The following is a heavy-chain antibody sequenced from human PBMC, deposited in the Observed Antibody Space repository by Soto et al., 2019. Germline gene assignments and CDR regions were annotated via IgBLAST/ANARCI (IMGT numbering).Heavy chain of an antibody. Sequence: PGGSLRLSCAASGFTFSDHYMDWVRQAPGKGLEWVGRTRNKANSYTTEYAASVKGRFTISRDDSKSIAYLQMNSLKTEDTAVYYCTRQIGSGWPVDYWGQGTLVTVSS. J-gene: IGHJ4*02. CDR2: TRNKANSYTT. CDR3: TRQIGSGWPVDY. V-gene: IGHV3-72*01. D-gene: IGHD6-19*01. CDR1: GFTFSDHY.